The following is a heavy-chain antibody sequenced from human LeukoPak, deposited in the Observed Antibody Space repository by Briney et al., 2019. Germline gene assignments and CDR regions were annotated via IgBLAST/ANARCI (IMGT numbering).Heavy chain of an antibody. CDR1: GGTFSSYA. V-gene: IGHV1-69*13. Sequence: GASVKVSCKASGGTFSSYAISWVRQAPGQGLEWMGGIIPIFGTANYAQKFQGRVTITADESTSTAYMELRSLRSDDTAVYYCARGHGSAFDPWGQGTLVTVSS. D-gene: IGHD3-10*01. CDR3: ARGHGSAFDP. CDR2: IIPIFGTA. J-gene: IGHJ5*02.